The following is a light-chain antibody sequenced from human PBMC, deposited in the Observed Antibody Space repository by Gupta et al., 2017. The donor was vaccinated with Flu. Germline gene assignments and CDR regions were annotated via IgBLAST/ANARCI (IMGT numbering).Light chain of an antibody. V-gene: IGKV1-5*03. CDR3: QQYNSYPYT. CDR1: HSIADW. Sequence: PFILSAAGGDRITITCRASHSIADWLARYQQKSEMAPKLLIDKASTLGAGVPSRFSGSGSGTEFTLTISSLHSDDFATYSCQQYNSYPYTFGQGTKVEIK. CDR2: KAS. J-gene: IGKJ2*01.